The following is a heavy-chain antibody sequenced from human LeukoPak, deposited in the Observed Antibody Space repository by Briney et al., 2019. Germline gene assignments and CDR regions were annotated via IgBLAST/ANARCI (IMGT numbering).Heavy chain of an antibody. CDR1: GDSISSGDYY. CDR2: IYYSGST. D-gene: IGHD5-18*01. Sequence: PSETLSLTCTVSGDSISSGDYYWSWIRQPPGKGLEWIGYIYYSGSTNYNPSLKSRVTISVDTSKNQFSLKLSSVTAADTAVYYCARNAGTAMVYYFDYWGQGTLVTVSS. J-gene: IGHJ4*02. V-gene: IGHV4-61*08. CDR3: ARNAGTAMVYYFDY.